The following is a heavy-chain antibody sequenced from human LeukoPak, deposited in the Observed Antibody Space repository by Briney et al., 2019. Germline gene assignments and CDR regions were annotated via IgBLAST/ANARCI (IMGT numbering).Heavy chain of an antibody. Sequence: ASVKVSCKASGYTFTSYYMHWVRQAPGQGLEWMGIINPSGGSTSYAQKFQGRVTMTWDTSTSTVYMELSSLRSEDTAVYYCAREPAGYCSSTSCYLVGSYYYGMDVWGQGTTVTVSS. CDR2: INPSGGST. J-gene: IGHJ6*02. CDR3: AREPAGYCSSTSCYLVGSYYYGMDV. V-gene: IGHV1-46*01. D-gene: IGHD2-2*01. CDR1: GYTFTSYY.